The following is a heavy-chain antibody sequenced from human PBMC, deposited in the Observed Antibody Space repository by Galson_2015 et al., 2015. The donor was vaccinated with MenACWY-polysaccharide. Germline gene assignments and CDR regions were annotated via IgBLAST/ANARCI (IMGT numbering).Heavy chain of an antibody. D-gene: IGHD3-10*01. J-gene: IGHJ4*02. CDR2: IYNSGST. CDR1: GDSINAYY. V-gene: IGHV4-59*01. Sequence: SETLSLTCTVSGDSINAYYLSWIRQPPGKGLEWIGYIYNSGSTNYNPSLVSRVTISVDTSKNQFSLKLNSVTAADTAVYYCARVTSAIRGVISNWGQGTLVTVSS. CDR3: ARVTSAIRGVISN.